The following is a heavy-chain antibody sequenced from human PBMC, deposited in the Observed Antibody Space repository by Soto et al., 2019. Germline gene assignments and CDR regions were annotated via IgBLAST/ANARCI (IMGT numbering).Heavy chain of an antibody. J-gene: IGHJ5*02. D-gene: IGHD3-10*01. Sequence: QVQLVQSGAEVKKPGSSVKVSCKASGGTFSSYAISWVRQAPGQGLEWMGGIIPIFGTANYAQKFQGRVTSTADESRITSYMELSSLRSEDTAVYYCARGDPYYYGSGSLQGWFDPWGQGTLVTVSS. CDR1: GGTFSSYA. V-gene: IGHV1-69*12. CDR3: ARGDPYYYGSGSLQGWFDP. CDR2: IIPIFGTA.